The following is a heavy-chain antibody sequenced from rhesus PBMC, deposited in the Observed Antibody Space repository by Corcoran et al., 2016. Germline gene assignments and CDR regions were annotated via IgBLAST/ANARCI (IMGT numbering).Heavy chain of an antibody. D-gene: IGHD5-42*01. CDR1: GGSISSSY. Sequence: QLQLQESGPGLVKPSETLSVTCAVSGGSISSSYWSWIRQAPGRGLEGFGIIYGSGTSTNYNPPRKSGVTLSGDTSKNQLSLKLGSVTAADTAVYYCARAGSQPSFDYWGQGVLVTVSS. V-gene: IGHV4-169*01. CDR2: IYGSGTST. CDR3: ARAGSQPSFDY. J-gene: IGHJ4*01.